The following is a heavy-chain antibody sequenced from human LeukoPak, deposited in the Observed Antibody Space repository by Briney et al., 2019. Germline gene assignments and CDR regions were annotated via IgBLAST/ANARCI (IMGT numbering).Heavy chain of an antibody. Sequence: ASVTVSCKASGYTFTSYGISWVRQAPGQGLEWMGWISAYNGNTNYAQKLQGRVTMTTDTSTSTAYMELRSLRSDDTAVYYCARDYYDFWSGYPPTFDYWGQGTLVTVSS. CDR1: GYTFTSYG. D-gene: IGHD3-3*01. J-gene: IGHJ4*02. CDR3: ARDYYDFWSGYPPTFDY. V-gene: IGHV1-18*01. CDR2: ISAYNGNT.